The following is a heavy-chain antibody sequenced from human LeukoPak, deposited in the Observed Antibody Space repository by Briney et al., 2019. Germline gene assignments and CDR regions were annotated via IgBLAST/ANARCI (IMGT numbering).Heavy chain of an antibody. CDR1: GGSISSSSYY. CDR3: ATIFGVANPTDY. CDR2: IYYSGST. Sequence: SETLSLTCTVSGGSISSSSYYWGWIRQPPGKGLEWIGSIYYSGSTYYNPSLKSRVTISVDTSKNQFSLKLSSVTAADTAVYYCATIFGVANPTDYWGQGTLVTVSS. J-gene: IGHJ4*02. V-gene: IGHV4-39*01. D-gene: IGHD3-3*01.